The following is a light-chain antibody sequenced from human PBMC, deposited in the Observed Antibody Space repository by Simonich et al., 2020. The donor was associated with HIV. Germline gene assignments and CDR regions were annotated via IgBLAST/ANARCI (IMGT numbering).Light chain of an antibody. CDR3: QQSYSTPYT. CDR2: WAS. V-gene: IGKV4-1*01. Sequence: DIVMTQYPDSLAVSLGERATINCKSSQSLLYSSNNTNSLVWYQQKPGQPPKLLIYWASTRESGVPDRFSGSGSGTDFTLTISSLQAEDVAVYYCQQSYSTPYTFGQGTKLEIK. J-gene: IGKJ2*01. CDR1: QSLLYSSNNTNS.